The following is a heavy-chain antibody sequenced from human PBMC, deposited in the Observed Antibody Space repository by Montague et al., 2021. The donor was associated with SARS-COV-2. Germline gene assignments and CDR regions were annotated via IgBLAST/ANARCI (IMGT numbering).Heavy chain of an antibody. Sequence: SLRLSCAASGFTFSSYGMHWVRQAPGKGLEWVAVIWYDGSNKYYADSVKGRFTISRDNSKNTLYLQMNSLRAEDTAVYYCARDFGILTGTAPGDYWGQGTLVTVSS. CDR2: IWYDGSNK. J-gene: IGHJ4*02. CDR3: ARDFGILTGTAPGDY. V-gene: IGHV3-33*01. D-gene: IGHD3-9*01. CDR1: GFTFSSYG.